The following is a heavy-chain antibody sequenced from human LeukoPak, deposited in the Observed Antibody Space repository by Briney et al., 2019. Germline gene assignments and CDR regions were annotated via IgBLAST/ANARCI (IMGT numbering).Heavy chain of an antibody. CDR3: AKLTTS. Sequence: GGPLRLSCAASGFTFSSYAMSWVRQAPGKGLEWVAAISNSGGDTFYSDSGKGRFTIARDNSKNTLYLQMNSLRVDDTAVYYCAKLTTSWGQGTLVTVSS. CDR2: ISNSGGDT. V-gene: IGHV3-23*01. CDR1: GFTFSSYA. J-gene: IGHJ4*02. D-gene: IGHD4-11*01.